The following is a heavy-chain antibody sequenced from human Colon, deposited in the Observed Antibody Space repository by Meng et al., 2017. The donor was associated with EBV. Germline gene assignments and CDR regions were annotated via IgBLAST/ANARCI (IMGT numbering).Heavy chain of an antibody. Sequence: QLQLQESGPGLVKPSEXLSLTGRXPGDSVSNKNKYWGWIRQPPGKGLEWIGNIYYSGRTNYNPSLTSRVAISVDTSKNQFSLRLNSVTAADSAIYSCARGDLDGDCYYCLDFWGQGALVTVSS. CDR3: ARGDLDGDCYYCLDF. CDR2: IYYSGRT. V-gene: IGHV4-39*07. CDR1: GDSVSNKNKY. D-gene: IGHD2-21*02. J-gene: IGHJ4*02.